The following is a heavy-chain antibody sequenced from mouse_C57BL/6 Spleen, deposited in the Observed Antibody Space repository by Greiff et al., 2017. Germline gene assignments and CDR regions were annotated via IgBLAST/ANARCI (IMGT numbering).Heavy chain of an antibody. D-gene: IGHD3-2*02. J-gene: IGHJ4*01. V-gene: IGHV5-4*01. CDR1: GFTFSSYA. CDR3: ARDSSGYEAMDY. CDR2: ISDGGSYT. Sequence: DVQLVESGGGLVKPGGSLKLSCAASGFTFSSYAMSWVRQTPEKRLEWVATISDGGSYTYYPDNVKGRFTISRDNAKNNLYLQMSHLKSEDTAMYYCARDSSGYEAMDYWGQGTSVTVSS.